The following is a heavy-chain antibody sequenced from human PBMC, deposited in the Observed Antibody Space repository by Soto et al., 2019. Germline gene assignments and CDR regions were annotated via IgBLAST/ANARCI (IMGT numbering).Heavy chain of an antibody. V-gene: IGHV3-74*01. CDR3: ARAEELGYCSGGSCYSFG. J-gene: IGHJ4*02. Sequence: GGSLRLSCAASGFIFSNYGMSWVRQAPGKGLVWVSRINSDGSSTSYADSVKGRFTISRDNAKNTLYLQMNSLRAEDTAVYYCARAEELGYCSGGSCYSFGWGQGTLVTVSS. D-gene: IGHD2-15*01. CDR2: INSDGSST. CDR1: GFIFSNYG.